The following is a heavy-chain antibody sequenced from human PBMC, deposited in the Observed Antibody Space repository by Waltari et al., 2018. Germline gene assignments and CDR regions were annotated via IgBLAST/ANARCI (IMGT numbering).Heavy chain of an antibody. J-gene: IGHJ4*02. CDR2: IRSRTKGDAT. D-gene: IGHD7-27*01. CDR3: IRPFEMGID. Sequence: EVQLVESGGALVQPGGSLQLSCAASGLIFSDYAMHWVRPASGKGLAWVGRIRSRTKGDATAYAESVQGRFTISRDDSKNTAYLEMNSLKTDDTAVYYCIRPFEMGIDWGQGTLVIVSS. V-gene: IGHV3-73*01. CDR1: GLIFSDYA.